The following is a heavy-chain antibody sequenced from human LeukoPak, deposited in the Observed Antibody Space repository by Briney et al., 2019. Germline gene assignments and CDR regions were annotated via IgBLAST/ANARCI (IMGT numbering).Heavy chain of an antibody. V-gene: IGHV1-69*13. CDR3: ARRPQYSSSWGRYCYGMDV. J-gene: IGHJ6*02. CDR1: GGTFSSYA. D-gene: IGHD6-13*01. Sequence: ASVKVSCKASGGTFSSYAISWVRQAPGQGLEWMGGIIPIFGTANYAQKFQGRVTITADESTSTAYMELSSLRSEDTAVYYCARRPQYSSSWGRYCYGMDVWGQGTTVTVSS. CDR2: IIPIFGTA.